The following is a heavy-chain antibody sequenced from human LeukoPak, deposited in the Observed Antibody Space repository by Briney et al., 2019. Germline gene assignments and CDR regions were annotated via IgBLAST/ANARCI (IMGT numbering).Heavy chain of an antibody. CDR2: INPNSGGT. Sequence: GASVKVTCKASVYTFTGYYMHWVRQAPGQGLEWMGWINPNSGGTNYAQKFQGRVTMTRDTSISTAYMELSRLRSDDTAVYYCPRGSMIVVVKYFDNWGQGTLVTVSS. D-gene: IGHD3-22*01. CDR3: PRGSMIVVVKYFDN. V-gene: IGHV1-2*02. J-gene: IGHJ4*02. CDR1: VYTFTGYY.